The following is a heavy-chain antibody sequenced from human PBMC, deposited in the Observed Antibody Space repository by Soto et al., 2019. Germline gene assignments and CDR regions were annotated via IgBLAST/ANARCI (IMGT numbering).Heavy chain of an antibody. CDR3: TNVFDN. CDR2: IDAGSGT. Sequence: EEELVESGGGLVQPGGSLRLSCAASGDTLSNHWMHWVRQAPGKGLVWVSRIDAGSGTSYADSVKGRFTVSRDNAKNTLYLQMTSLRVEDTAVYYCTNVFDNWGQGILVTISS. V-gene: IGHV3-74*01. J-gene: IGHJ4*02. CDR1: GDTLSNHW.